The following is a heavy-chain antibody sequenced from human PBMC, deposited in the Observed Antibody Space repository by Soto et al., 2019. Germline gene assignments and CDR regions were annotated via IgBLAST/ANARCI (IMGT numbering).Heavy chain of an antibody. CDR2: IYWDDDE. CDR3: AHRPRGFSYHFDY. CDR1: GFSLTTRGVG. V-gene: IGHV2-5*02. J-gene: IGHJ4*02. D-gene: IGHD5-18*01. Sequence: QITLKESGPTLVKPTQTLTLTCTFSGFSLTTRGVGVGWIRQAPGKALEWLALIYWDDDEGYSPSLKSRLTNPKDTSKNQVVLTMTHTDPVYTATYYCAHRPRGFSYHFDYWGQGTLVTVSS.